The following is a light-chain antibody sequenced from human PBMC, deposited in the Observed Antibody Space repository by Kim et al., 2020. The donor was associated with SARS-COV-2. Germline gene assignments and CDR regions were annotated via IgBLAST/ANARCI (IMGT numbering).Light chain of an antibody. J-gene: IGKJ1*01. CDR2: AAS. V-gene: IGKV1-27*01. CDR1: QDIANS. CDR3: QKYNNAPWT. Sequence: ASVGDRVTITCRASQDIANSLAWYQQKPGKVPQVLIYAASTVQSGVPSRFSGSGSETEFTLTIGSLQTEDVATYYCQKYNNAPWTFGPGTKVDIK.